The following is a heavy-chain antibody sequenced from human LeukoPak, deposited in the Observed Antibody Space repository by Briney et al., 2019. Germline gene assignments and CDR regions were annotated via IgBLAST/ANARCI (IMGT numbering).Heavy chain of an antibody. J-gene: IGHJ5*02. CDR1: LGSIRTYY. Sequence: SETLSLTRTVSLGSIRTYYWSWLRPPAGKGLEWIGRIYPSGSTNYNPSLKSRVTMTTQTSNNQFSLKLSSVTAADTAVYYCARAPFGSGANWFDPWGQGTLVTVSS. V-gene: IGHV4-4*07. CDR3: ARAPFGSGANWFDP. CDR2: IYPSGST. D-gene: IGHD3-10*01.